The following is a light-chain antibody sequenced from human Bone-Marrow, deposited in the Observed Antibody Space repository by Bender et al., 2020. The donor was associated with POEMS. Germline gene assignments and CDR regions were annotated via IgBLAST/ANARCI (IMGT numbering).Light chain of an antibody. CDR3: QSADSSGTSFWI. CDR1: TLPNHY. V-gene: IGLV3-25*03. Sequence: SSEVTQPPSVSVSPGQTARITCSGDTLPNHYVYWYQLKAGQAPVFVIAKDSQRPSGIPERFSGSGSGTTVTLTIVGVQPEDEADYYCQSADSSGTSFWIFGGGTKLTVL. CDR2: KDS. J-gene: IGLJ3*02.